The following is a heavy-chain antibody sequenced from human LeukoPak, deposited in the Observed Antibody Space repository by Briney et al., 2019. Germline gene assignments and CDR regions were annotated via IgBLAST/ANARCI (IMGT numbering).Heavy chain of an antibody. V-gene: IGHV4-4*07. CDR3: ARTTEAHSWRTRYYDYYMDV. J-gene: IGHJ6*03. CDR2: IYTSGST. Sequence: PSETLSLTCIVSGGSISSYYWSWIRQPAGKGLEWIGRIYTSGSTNYNPSLKSRVTMSVDTSKNQFSLKLISVTAADTAVYYCARTTEAHSWRTRYYDYYMDVWGKGTTVTVSS. D-gene: IGHD6-13*01. CDR1: GGSISSYY.